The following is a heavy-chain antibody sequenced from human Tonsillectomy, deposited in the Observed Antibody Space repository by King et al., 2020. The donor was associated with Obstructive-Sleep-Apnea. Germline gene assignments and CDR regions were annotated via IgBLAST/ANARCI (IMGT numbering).Heavy chain of an antibody. D-gene: IGHD3-3*01. V-gene: IGHV1-46*01. Sequence: VQLVESGAEVKKPGASVKVSCKASGYTFTSYYMHWVRQAPGQGLEWMGIINPSGGSTSYAQKFQGRVTMTRDTSTSTVYMELSSLRSEDTAVYYCAGGSGRFLEWLLSNWFDPWGQGTLVTVSS. CDR3: AGGSGRFLEWLLSNWFDP. J-gene: IGHJ5*02. CDR2: INPSGGST. CDR1: GYTFTSYY.